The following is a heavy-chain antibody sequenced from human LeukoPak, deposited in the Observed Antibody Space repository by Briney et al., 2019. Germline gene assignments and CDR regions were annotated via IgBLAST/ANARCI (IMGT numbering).Heavy chain of an antibody. CDR3: ARGLRGYYFDY. D-gene: IGHD5-12*01. Sequence: GGSLRLSCAASGFTFSSYSMTWVRQAPGKGLEWLSYISSSNTIYYADSLKGRFTISRDNAKNSLNLQMNSLRDEDTAVYYCARGLRGYYFDYWGQGTLVTVSS. V-gene: IGHV3-48*02. CDR2: ISSSNTI. J-gene: IGHJ4*02. CDR1: GFTFSSYS.